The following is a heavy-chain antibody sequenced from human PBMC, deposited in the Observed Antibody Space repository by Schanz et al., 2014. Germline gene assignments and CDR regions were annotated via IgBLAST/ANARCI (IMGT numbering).Heavy chain of an antibody. CDR2: IGYDGSEK. Sequence: QVQLVESGGGVVQPGRSLRLSCATSGLNFDYYGMNWVRQAPGKGLEWVANIGYDGSEKYYVDSVKGRFTISRDNSKDTLYLQMSGLTPEDTAVYYCAKVAPAATYRDSWGLGTLVTVSS. V-gene: IGHV3-33*06. CDR1: GLNFDYYG. CDR3: AKVAPAATYRDS. J-gene: IGHJ4*02. D-gene: IGHD2-2*01.